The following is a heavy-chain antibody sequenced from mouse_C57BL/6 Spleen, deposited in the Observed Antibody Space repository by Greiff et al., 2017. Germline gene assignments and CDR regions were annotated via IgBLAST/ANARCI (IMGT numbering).Heavy chain of an antibody. CDR2: ISSGGSYT. V-gene: IGHV5-6*02. CDR3: ARQGRLDY. Sequence: DVMLVESGGDLVKPGGSLKLSCAASGFTFSSYGMSWVRQTPDKRLEWVATISSGGSYTYYPDSVKGRFTISRDNAKNTLYLQRSSLKSEDTAMYYCARQGRLDYWGQGTTLTVSS. CDR1: GFTFSSYG. J-gene: IGHJ2*01.